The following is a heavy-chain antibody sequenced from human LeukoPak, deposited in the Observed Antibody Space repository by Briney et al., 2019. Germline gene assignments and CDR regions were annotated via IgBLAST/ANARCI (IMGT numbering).Heavy chain of an antibody. CDR3: ARRYCSSTSCYKGNAFDI. J-gene: IGHJ3*02. D-gene: IGHD2-2*02. CDR1: GGSISSGSYY. CDR2: IYTSGST. Sequence: PSETLSLTCTVSGGSISSGSYYWSWIRQPAGKGLEWIGRIYTSGSTNYNPSLKSRVTISVDTSKNQFSLKLNSVTAADTAVYYCARRYCSSTSCYKGNAFDIWGQGTMVTVSS. V-gene: IGHV4-61*02.